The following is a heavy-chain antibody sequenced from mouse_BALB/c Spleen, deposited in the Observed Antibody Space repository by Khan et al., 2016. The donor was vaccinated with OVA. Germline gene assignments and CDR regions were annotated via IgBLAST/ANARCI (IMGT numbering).Heavy chain of an antibody. Sequence: VQLQQPGTELVKPGASVKLSCKASGYTFTSYDINWVRQRPEQGLEWIGWIFPGDDSSNYNEKFKGKATLTTEKPSSTAYMQLSRRTSEDSAVYFCARRRGSMDYWGQGTSVTVSS. J-gene: IGHJ4*01. V-gene: IGHV1-85*01. CDR3: ARRRGSMDY. CDR2: IFPGDDSS. CDR1: GYTFTSYD.